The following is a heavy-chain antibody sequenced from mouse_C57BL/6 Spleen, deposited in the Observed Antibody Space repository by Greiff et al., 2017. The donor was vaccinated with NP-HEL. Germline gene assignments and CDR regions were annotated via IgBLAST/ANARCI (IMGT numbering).Heavy chain of an antibody. Sequence: LVKPGASVRISCKASGYTFTDYYINWVKQRPGQGLEWIGWIFPGSGSTYYNEKFKGKATLTVDKSSSTAYMLLSSLTSEDSAVYFCARFDGYYLYAMDYWGQGTSVTVSS. V-gene: IGHV1-75*01. CDR1: GYTFTDYY. CDR2: IFPGSGST. D-gene: IGHD2-3*01. CDR3: ARFDGYYLYAMDY. J-gene: IGHJ4*01.